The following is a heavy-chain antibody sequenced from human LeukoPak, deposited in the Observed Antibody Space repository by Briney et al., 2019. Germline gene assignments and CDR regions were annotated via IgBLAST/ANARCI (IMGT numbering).Heavy chain of an antibody. Sequence: PSETLSLTCTVSGGSVSSGSYYWSWIRQSPGKGLEWIGYIHNSGRTNYNPSLKSRVTGFVDTSKNQVSLRLSSVTAADTAVYYCARHGTISSESYFDYWGQGALVTVSS. CDR2: IHNSGRT. J-gene: IGHJ4*02. V-gene: IGHV4-61*01. CDR3: ARHGTISSESYFDY. CDR1: GGSVSSGSYY. D-gene: IGHD1-14*01.